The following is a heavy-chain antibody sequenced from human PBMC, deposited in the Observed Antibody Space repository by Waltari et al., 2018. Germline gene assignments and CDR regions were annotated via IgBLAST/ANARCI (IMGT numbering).Heavy chain of an antibody. CDR2: IIPSFGTA. CDR3: AREPGEQLTWFDP. CDR1: GGTFSRYA. V-gene: IGHV1-69*01. Sequence: QVQLVQSGAEVKKPGSSVQVSCKASGGTFSRYAISWVRQAPGQGREWMGGIIPSFGTANYAQKCQGRVTITADESTSTAYMELSSLRSEDTAVYYCAREPGEQLTWFDPWGQGTLVTVSS. J-gene: IGHJ5*02. D-gene: IGHD3-16*01.